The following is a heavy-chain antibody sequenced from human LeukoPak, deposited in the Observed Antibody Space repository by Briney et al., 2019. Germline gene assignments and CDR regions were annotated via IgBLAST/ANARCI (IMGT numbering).Heavy chain of an antibody. V-gene: IGHV3-7*01. CDR1: GFTFSSYW. J-gene: IGHJ4*02. D-gene: IGHD3-22*01. CDR2: IKQDGSEK. Sequence: PGGSLRLXCAASGFTFSSYWMSWVRQAPGKGLEWVANIKQDGSEKYYVDSVKGRFTITRDNAKNSLYLQMNSLRAEDTAVYYCVRDYYDSSGYNYWGQGTLVTVSS. CDR3: VRDYYDSSGYNY.